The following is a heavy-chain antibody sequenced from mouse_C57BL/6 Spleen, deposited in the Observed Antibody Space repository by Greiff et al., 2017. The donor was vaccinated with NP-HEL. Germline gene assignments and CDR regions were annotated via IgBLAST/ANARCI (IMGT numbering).Heavy chain of an antibody. J-gene: IGHJ2*01. V-gene: IGHV1-55*01. Sequence: VQLQQPGAELVKPGASVKMSCKASGYTFTSYWITWVKQRPGQGLEWIGDIYPGSGSTNYNEKFKSKATLTVDTSSSTAYMQLSSLTSEDSAVYYCARETDYCGSSQLFDFDYWGQGTTLTVSS. CDR1: GYTFTSYW. CDR2: IYPGSGST. CDR3: ARETDYCGSSQLFDFDY. D-gene: IGHD1-1*01.